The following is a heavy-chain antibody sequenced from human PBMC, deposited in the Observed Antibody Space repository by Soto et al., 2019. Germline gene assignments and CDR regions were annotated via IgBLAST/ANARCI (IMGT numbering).Heavy chain of an antibody. D-gene: IGHD3-3*01. J-gene: IGHJ5*02. CDR1: VVSISSGGYY. V-gene: IGHV4-31*03. CDR3: ARGVTIFGVVIEVTACMLENWFDP. CDR2: IYYSGST. Sequence: KPSETLSLTCTFSVVSISSGGYYCSWIRQHPWKGLEWIGYIYYSGSTYYNPSLKSRVTISVDTSKNQFSLKLSSVTAADTAVYYCARGVTIFGVVIEVTACMLENWFDPWGQGTLVTVSS.